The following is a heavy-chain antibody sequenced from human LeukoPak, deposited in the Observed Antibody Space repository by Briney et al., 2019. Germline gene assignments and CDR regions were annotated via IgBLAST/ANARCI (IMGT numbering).Heavy chain of an antibody. CDR2: ISYDGSNK. D-gene: IGHD6-13*01. CDR1: GFTFSSYG. CDR3: AKDSGYSSSYFDY. J-gene: IGHJ4*02. V-gene: IGHV3-30*18. Sequence: GRSLRLSCAASGFTFSSYGMHWVRQAPGQGLEWVAVISYDGSNKYYADSVKGRFTISRDNSKNTLYLQMNSLRAEDTAVYYCAKDSGYSSSYFDYWGQGTLVTVSS.